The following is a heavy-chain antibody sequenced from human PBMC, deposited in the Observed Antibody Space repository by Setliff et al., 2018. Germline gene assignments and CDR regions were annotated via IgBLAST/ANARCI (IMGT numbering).Heavy chain of an antibody. Sequence: GGSLRLSCAASGFTFSNDWMSWVRQAPGKGLEWVANINQDGSEKYYVDSVKGRFTISRDNARNSLYLQMNSLRAEDTAVYYCARVWFGNMDVWGKGTMVTVSS. V-gene: IGHV3-7*03. D-gene: IGHD3-10*01. CDR1: GFTFSNDW. CDR3: ARVWFGNMDV. CDR2: INQDGSEK. J-gene: IGHJ6*03.